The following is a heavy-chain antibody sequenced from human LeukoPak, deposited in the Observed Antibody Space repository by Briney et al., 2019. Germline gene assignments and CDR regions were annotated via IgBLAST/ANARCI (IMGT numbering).Heavy chain of an antibody. J-gene: IGHJ6*02. D-gene: IGHD6-6*01. CDR2: ISSNSGTI. CDR1: GFAFSSYS. V-gene: IGHV3-48*04. Sequence: GGSLRLSCAASGFAFSSYSMNWVRQAPGKGLEWLSYISSNSGTIYYADSVKGRFTISRDNAKNSLYLQMNSLRAEDTAVYYCARDAPDPRLAARAYYYGMDVWGQGTTVTVSS. CDR3: ARDAPDPRLAARAYYYGMDV.